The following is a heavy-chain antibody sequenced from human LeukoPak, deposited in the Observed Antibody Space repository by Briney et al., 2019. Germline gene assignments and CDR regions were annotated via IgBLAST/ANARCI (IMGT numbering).Heavy chain of an antibody. CDR2: ISGSSGTI. V-gene: IGHV3-48*01. Sequence: PGGSLRLSCAASGFSFNDYDMHWVRQGKGKGLDWVSYISGSSGTIHYADSVRGRFTISGDNVKKSLYLYMNDLRAEDTAVYYCVGFGAYGGLWGQGTVVTVSP. CDR3: VGFGAYGGL. D-gene: IGHD4-23*01. J-gene: IGHJ4*02. CDR1: GFSFNDYD.